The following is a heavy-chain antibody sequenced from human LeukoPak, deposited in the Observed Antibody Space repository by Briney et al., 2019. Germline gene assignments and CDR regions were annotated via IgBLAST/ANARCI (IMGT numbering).Heavy chain of an antibody. CDR1: GFTFTTYS. Sequence: GGSLRLSCEASGFTFTTYSMTWVRQAPGKGLEWVSSISSSSSYIYYADSVKGRFTISRDNAKNSLYLQMNSLRAEDTAVYYCAKVGVLAGSKYFDYWGQGTLVTVSS. V-gene: IGHV3-21*01. D-gene: IGHD3-10*01. CDR3: AKVGVLAGSKYFDY. CDR2: ISSSSSYI. J-gene: IGHJ4*02.